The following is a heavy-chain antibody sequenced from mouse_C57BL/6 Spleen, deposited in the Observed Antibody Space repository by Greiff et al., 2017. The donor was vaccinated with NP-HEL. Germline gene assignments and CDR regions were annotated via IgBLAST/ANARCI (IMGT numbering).Heavy chain of an antibody. Sequence: ESGPGLVKPSQSLSLTCSVTGYSITSGYYWNWIRQFPGNKLEWMGYISYDGSNNYNPSLKNRISITRDTSKNQFFLKLNSVTTEDTATYYCARRGYYGLDYWGQGTTLTVSS. V-gene: IGHV3-6*01. CDR1: GYSITSGYY. D-gene: IGHD1-1*01. CDR2: ISYDGSN. J-gene: IGHJ2*01. CDR3: ARRGYYGLDY.